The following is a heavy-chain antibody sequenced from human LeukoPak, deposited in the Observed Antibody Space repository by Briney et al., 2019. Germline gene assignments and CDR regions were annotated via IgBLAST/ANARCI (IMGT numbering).Heavy chain of an antibody. V-gene: IGHV4-59*01. D-gene: IGHD6-19*01. CDR2: IYYSGNT. Sequence: SETLSLTCAVYGGSFSGYYWSWIRQPPGKGLEWIGYIYYSGNTNYNPSLKSRVTISVDTSKNQFSLKLSSVTAADTAVYYCARDQGTVAGLGHWFDPWGQGTLVTVSS. CDR3: ARDQGTVAGLGHWFDP. J-gene: IGHJ5*02. CDR1: GGSFSGYY.